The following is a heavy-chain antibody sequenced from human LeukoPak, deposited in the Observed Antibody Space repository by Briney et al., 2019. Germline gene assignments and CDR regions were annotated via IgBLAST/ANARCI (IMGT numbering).Heavy chain of an antibody. V-gene: IGHV3-30*03. CDR1: GFTFNNYA. Sequence: GGSLRLSCTASGFTFNNYAMTWVRQAPGKGLEWVAVIGTNGITQHYADSVEGRFTVSRDNSKNILYLQMDRLRVEDTAVYYCARASGPFDFWGQGTMVTVSS. CDR3: ARASGPFDF. CDR2: IGTNGITQ. J-gene: IGHJ3*01. D-gene: IGHD3-10*01.